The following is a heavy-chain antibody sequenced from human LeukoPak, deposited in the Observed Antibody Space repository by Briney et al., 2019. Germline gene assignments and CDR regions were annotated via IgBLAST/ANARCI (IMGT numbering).Heavy chain of an antibody. CDR3: ARIPVGGYCSSTSCYSAPPYYYYGMDV. J-gene: IGHJ6*02. CDR1: GGSFSGYY. V-gene: IGHV4-34*01. CDR2: INHSGST. D-gene: IGHD2-2*01. Sequence: PSETLSLTCAVYGGSFSGYYWSWIRQPPGKGLEWIGEINHSGSTNYNPSLKSRFTISVDTSKNQFSLKLSSVTAADTAVYYCARIPVGGYCSSTSCYSAPPYYYYGMDVWGQGTTVTVSS.